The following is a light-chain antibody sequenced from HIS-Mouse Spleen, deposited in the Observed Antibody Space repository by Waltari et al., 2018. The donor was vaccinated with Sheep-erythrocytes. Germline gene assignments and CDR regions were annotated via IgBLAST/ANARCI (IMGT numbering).Light chain of an antibody. CDR3: QSYDSSLSGYVV. J-gene: IGLJ2*01. CDR2: GNS. Sequence: QSVLTQPPSVSGAPGQRVTIPCPGSSSNIGAGYDVHWYQQLPGTAPKPLIYGNSNRPSGVPDRFSGSKSGTSASLAITGLQAEDEADYYCQSYDSSLSGYVVFGGGTKLTVL. V-gene: IGLV1-40*01. CDR1: SSNIGAGYD.